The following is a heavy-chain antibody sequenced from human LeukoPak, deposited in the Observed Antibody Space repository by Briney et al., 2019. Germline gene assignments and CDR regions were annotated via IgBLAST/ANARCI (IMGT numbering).Heavy chain of an antibody. J-gene: IGHJ1*01. CDR3: ASPRGDDSGGYYTWYFHH. V-gene: IGHV4-59*08. CDR1: GGSINSYY. CDR2: IYYSGST. D-gene: IGHD3-22*01. Sequence: SETLSLTCTVSGGSINSYYWSWIRQPPGKRLEWIGYIYYSGSTNYNPSLKSRVTISVDTSKNQFSLKLSSVTAADTAVYFCASPRGDDSGGYYTWYFHHWGQGILVTVSS.